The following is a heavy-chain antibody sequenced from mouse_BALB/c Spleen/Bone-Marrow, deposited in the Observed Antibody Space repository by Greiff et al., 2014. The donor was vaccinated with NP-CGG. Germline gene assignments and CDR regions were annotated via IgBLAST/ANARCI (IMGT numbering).Heavy chain of an antibody. CDR2: IYPYSGNT. Sequence: EVQLQQSGPELVKPGASVKISCRASGYTFTDYNMHWVKQSHGESLEWIGYIYPYSGNTAYNQRFKNKATLTVDNSSSTAHRELRSLTSEDSAVYYCARFDDDYWGFAHWGQGTLVTVSA. CDR3: ARFDDDYWGFAH. CDR1: GYTFTDYN. J-gene: IGHJ3*01. V-gene: IGHV1S29*02. D-gene: IGHD2-3*01.